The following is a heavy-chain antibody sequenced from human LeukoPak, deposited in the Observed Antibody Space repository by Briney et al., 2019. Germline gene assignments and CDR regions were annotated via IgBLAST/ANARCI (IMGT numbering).Heavy chain of an antibody. CDR2: ISGSGGST. CDR3: ARAPMSYDSSGFGGAFDI. V-gene: IGHV3-23*01. CDR1: GFTFSSYA. J-gene: IGHJ3*02. Sequence: GGSLRLSCAASGFTFSSYAMSWVRQAPGKGLEWVSAISGSGGSTYYAGSVKGRFTISRDNSKNTMYLQMNSLRAEDTAMYYCARAPMSYDSSGFGGAFDIWGQGTMVTVSS. D-gene: IGHD3-22*01.